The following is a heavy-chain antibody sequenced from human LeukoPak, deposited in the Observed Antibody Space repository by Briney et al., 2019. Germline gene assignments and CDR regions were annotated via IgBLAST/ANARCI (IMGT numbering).Heavy chain of an antibody. D-gene: IGHD5-18*01. CDR1: RYSPSSVYY. V-gene: IGHV4-38-2*01. Sequence: SETLSLTCAVSRYSPSSVYYWGWTRQPPPKGLEWIGSIYHSGRTYYNPSLKSRVTISVDTSKNQFSLKMSSVTAADTAVYYCASGYNYGYPFDSWGQGTLVTVSS. CDR2: IYHSGRT. J-gene: IGHJ4*02. CDR3: ASGYNYGYPFDS.